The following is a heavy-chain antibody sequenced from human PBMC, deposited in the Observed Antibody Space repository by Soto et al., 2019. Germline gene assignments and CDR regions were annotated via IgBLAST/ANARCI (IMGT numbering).Heavy chain of an antibody. V-gene: IGHV1-2*04. CDR2: INPNSGGT. CDR3: ARDSRAGTYGWFDP. J-gene: IGHJ5*02. CDR1: GYTFTGYY. D-gene: IGHD1-7*01. Sequence: ASVKVSCKASGYTFTGYYMHWVRQAPGQGLEWMGWINPNSGGTNYAQRFQGWVTMTRDTSISTAYMELSRLRSDDTAVYYCARDSRAGTYGWFDPWGQGTLVTVSS.